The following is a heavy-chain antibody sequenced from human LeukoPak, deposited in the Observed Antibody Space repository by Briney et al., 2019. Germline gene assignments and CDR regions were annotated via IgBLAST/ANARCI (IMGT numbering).Heavy chain of an antibody. CDR3: ARAPSEIGGYYPEYFRH. J-gene: IGHJ1*01. CDR1: GFTLSSYW. Sequence: GGSLRLSCAASGFTLSSYWMHWVRQAPGKGLVWVSRSKSDGRTNYADSVKGRFTISRDNAKNTVSLQMNSLRAEDTGVYYCARAPSEIGGYYPEYFRHWGQGTLVIVSS. D-gene: IGHD3-22*01. V-gene: IGHV3-74*01. CDR2: SKSDGRT.